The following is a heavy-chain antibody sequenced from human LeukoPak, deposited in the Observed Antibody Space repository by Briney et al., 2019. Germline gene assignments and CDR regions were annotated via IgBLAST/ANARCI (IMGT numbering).Heavy chain of an antibody. Sequence: PGGSLRLSCAASGFTFSSYSMNWIRQAPGKGLEWVSYISSSGSTIYYADSVKGRFTISRDNAKNSLYLQMNSLRAEDTAVYYCARDRKNYYYYYMDVWGKGTTVTVSS. J-gene: IGHJ6*03. CDR3: ARDRKNYYYYYMDV. V-gene: IGHV3-48*04. CDR1: GFTFSSYS. CDR2: ISSSGSTI.